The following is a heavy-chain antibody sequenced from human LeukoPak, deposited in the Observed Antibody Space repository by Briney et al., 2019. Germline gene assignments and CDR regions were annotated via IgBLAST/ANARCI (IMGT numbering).Heavy chain of an antibody. D-gene: IGHD3-10*01. Sequence: EASVKVSCKASGYTFTSYAMNWVRQAPGQGLEWMGWINTNTGNPTYAQGFTGRFVFSLDTSVSTAYLQISSLKAEDTAVYYCARSVTVRGVISHNWFDPWGQGTLVTVSS. CDR1: GYTFTSYA. CDR2: INTNTGNP. V-gene: IGHV7-4-1*02. J-gene: IGHJ5*02. CDR3: ARSVTVRGVISHNWFDP.